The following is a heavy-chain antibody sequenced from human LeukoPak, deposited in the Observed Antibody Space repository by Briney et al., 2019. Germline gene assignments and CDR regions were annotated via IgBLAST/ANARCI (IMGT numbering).Heavy chain of an antibody. CDR1: GFTVSSNY. CDR2: IYSGGST. J-gene: IGHJ4*02. CDR3: ARDSSYGHDY. Sequence: PGGSLRLSCAASGFTVSSNYMSWVRQAPGKGLEWVPVIYSGGSTYYAGSVKGRFTISRDNSKNTLYLQMNSLRAEDTAVYYCARDSSYGHDYWGQGTLVTVSS. D-gene: IGHD2-8*01. V-gene: IGHV3-53*01.